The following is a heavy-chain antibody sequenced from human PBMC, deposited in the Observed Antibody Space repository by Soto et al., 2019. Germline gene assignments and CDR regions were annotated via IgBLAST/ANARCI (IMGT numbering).Heavy chain of an antibody. J-gene: IGHJ4*02. V-gene: IGHV3-23*01. CDR2: MRGSSSTT. Sequence: EVRLLESGGGLVKPGWSLRLSCATSGLTFSNYAMSWVRKAPGGGLEWVSSMRGSSSTTYYADSVRGRFTISRDRSKNTLYLQMSSLRAEDTALYYCAKNQERELPRVIDFWGQGTLVTVSS. CDR1: GLTFSNYA. CDR3: AKNQERELPRVIDF. D-gene: IGHD1-7*01.